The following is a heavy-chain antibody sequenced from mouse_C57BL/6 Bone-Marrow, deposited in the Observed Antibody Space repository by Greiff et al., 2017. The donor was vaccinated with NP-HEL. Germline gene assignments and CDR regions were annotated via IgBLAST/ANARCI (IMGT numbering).Heavy chain of an antibody. D-gene: IGHD2-1*01. V-gene: IGHV1-61*01. CDR1: GYTFTNYW. CDR3: ARYGIYLSLFDF. J-gene: IGHJ2*01. CDR2: IFPSDSET. Sequence: VQLQQPGAELVRPGSSVKLPCKASGYTFTNYWLDWVKQRPGHGLEWIGNIFPSDSETHYNQKFKDKATLTVDISSNTAYLQLSSLTSEDSAVYYCARYGIYLSLFDFWGQGTTLTVSS.